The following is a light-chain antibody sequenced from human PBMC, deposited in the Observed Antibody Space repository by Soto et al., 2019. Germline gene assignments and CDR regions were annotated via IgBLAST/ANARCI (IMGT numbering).Light chain of an antibody. CDR3: QQSYSTPPLT. V-gene: IGKV1-39*01. J-gene: IGKJ4*01. CDR1: QSISNY. CDR2: AAS. Sequence: DIPMTQSPSSLSASVGDRVTITCRASQSISNYLNWYQQKPGKAPELLIYAASSLQSGVPSRFSGSGSGTDFTLTISSLHPEDFATYYCQQSYSTPPLTFGGGTKVEI.